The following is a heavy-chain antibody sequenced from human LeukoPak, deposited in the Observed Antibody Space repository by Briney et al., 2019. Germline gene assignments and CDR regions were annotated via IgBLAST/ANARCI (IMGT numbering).Heavy chain of an antibody. J-gene: IGHJ4*02. D-gene: IGHD2-2*01. CDR3: ARGCSSTSCYDGDFDY. CDR1: GYTFTGYY. V-gene: IGHV1-2*02. CDR2: INPNSGGT. Sequence: GASVKVSCKASGYTFTGYYMHWLRQAPGQGLEWMGWINPNSGGTNYAQKFQGRVTMTRDTSISTAYMELSRLRSDDTAVYYCARGCSSTSCYDGDFDYWGQGTLVTVSS.